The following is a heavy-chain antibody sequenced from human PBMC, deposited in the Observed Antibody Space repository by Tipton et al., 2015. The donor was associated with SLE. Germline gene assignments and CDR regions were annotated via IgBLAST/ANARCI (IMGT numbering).Heavy chain of an antibody. CDR1: GFTFSSYW. J-gene: IGHJ2*01. CDR3: ARDGLGMTRYFDL. Sequence: SLRLSCAASGFTFSSYWMSWVRQAPGKGLEWVANIKQDGSEKYYVDSVKGRFTISRDNAKNSLYLQMNSLRAEDTAVYYCARDGLGMTRYFDLWGRGTLVTVSS. CDR2: IKQDGSEK. D-gene: IGHD7-27*01. V-gene: IGHV3-7*01.